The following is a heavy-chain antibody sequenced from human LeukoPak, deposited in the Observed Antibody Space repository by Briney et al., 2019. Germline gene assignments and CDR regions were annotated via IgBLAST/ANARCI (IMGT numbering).Heavy chain of an antibody. V-gene: IGHV3-66*01. CDR3: ARWGSVGYSGYDLFDS. CDR1: GFTVSSNY. Sequence: PGGSLRLSCAASGFTVSSNYMNWVRQAPGKGLEWVSVIYGGGNTDCADSVKGRFTISRDNSKNTLYLQMNSLRVEDTAVYYCARWGSVGYSGYDLFDSWGQGILVTVSS. CDR2: IYGGGNT. J-gene: IGHJ4*02. D-gene: IGHD5-12*01.